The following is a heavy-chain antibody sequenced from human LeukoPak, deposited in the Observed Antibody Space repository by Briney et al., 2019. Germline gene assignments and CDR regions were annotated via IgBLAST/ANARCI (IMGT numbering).Heavy chain of an antibody. V-gene: IGHV3-23*01. Sequence: GGSLRLSCAASGFPFSSYAMNWVRQAPGKGLEWVSVIAGSDGFTQYADSVKGRFTIPRDNSKNTVYLQMNRLRVEDTALYYCVRSLDYWGQGTLVTVSS. CDR2: IAGSDGFT. CDR1: GFPFSSYA. J-gene: IGHJ4*02. CDR3: VRSLDY.